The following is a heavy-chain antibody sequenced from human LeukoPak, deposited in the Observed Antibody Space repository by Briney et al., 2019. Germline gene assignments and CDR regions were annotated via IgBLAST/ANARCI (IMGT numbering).Heavy chain of an antibody. CDR1: GFTFSSYS. CDR3: ARDLAAAGRDNWFDP. Sequence: PGGSLRLSCAASGFTFSSYSMNWVRQAPGKGREWVSSISSSSSYIYYADSVKGRFTISRDNAKNSLYLQMDSLRAEDTAVYYCARDLAAAGRDNWFDPWGQGTLVTVSS. D-gene: IGHD6-13*01. CDR2: ISSSSSYI. V-gene: IGHV3-21*01. J-gene: IGHJ5*02.